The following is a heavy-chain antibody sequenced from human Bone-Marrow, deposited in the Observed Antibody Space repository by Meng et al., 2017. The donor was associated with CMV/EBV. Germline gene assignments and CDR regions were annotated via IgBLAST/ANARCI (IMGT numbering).Heavy chain of an antibody. J-gene: IGHJ1*01. Sequence: SVKVSCKASGYTFTGFFVHWVRQAPGQGLEWMGGIIPILGIANYAQKFQGRVTITADKSTSTAYMELSSLRSEDTAVYYCARGPDCSSTSCRGLDFQHWGQGTLVTVSS. CDR2: IIPILGIA. CDR1: GYTFTGFF. V-gene: IGHV1-69*10. CDR3: ARGPDCSSTSCRGLDFQH. D-gene: IGHD2-2*01.